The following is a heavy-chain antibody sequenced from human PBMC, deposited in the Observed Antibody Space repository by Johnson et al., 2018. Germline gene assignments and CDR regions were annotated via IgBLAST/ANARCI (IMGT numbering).Heavy chain of an antibody. Sequence: QVQLVQSGGGVVQPGRSLRLSCAASGFTFSSYAMHWVRQAPGKGLEWVAVIWYDGSNKYYADSVKGRFAISRDNSQNTLYLPMNSPRTEDTALYYWARGPQHSGRYMDYYYYMDVRGKGATVTVSS. CDR1: GFTFSSYA. V-gene: IGHV3-30*09. CDR3: ARGPQHSGRYMDYYYYMDV. CDR2: IWYDGSNK. J-gene: IGHJ6*03. D-gene: IGHD6-19*01.